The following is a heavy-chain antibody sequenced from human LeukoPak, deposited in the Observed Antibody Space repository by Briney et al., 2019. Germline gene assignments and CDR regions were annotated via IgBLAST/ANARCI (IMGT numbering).Heavy chain of an antibody. CDR2: LSSGTGDT. V-gene: IGHV1-3*01. CDR3: ARDGVAAANDY. Sequence: ASVKVSCKASGYTFTAYAMHWVRQAPGQSLEWMGWLSSGTGDTKYSQTFQDRVTITRDTSANTVYMELSSLRSEDTAVYYCARDGVAAANDYWGQGTLVTVSS. CDR1: GYTFTAYA. D-gene: IGHD6-13*01. J-gene: IGHJ4*02.